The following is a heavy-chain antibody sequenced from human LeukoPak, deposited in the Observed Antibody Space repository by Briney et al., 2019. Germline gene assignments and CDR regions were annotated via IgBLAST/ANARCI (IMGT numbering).Heavy chain of an antibody. J-gene: IGHJ4*02. CDR2: ISWNSGSI. D-gene: IGHD3-3*01. Sequence: GGSLRLSCAASGFTFDDYAMHWVRQAPGKGLEWVSGISWNSGSIGYADSVKGRFTISRDNAKNSLYLQMNSLRAEDTALYYCAKSVEWLLPRFDYWGQGTLVTVSS. CDR3: AKSVEWLLPRFDY. CDR1: GFTFDDYA. V-gene: IGHV3-9*01.